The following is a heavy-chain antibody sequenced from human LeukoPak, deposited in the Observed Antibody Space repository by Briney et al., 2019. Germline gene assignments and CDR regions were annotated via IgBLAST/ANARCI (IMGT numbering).Heavy chain of an antibody. CDR1: GGSISSYY. V-gene: IGHV4-59*01. D-gene: IGHD5/OR15-5a*01. Sequence: SETLSLTCTVSGGSISSYYWSWIRQPPGKGLEWIGYIYYGGSTNYNPSLKSRVTISVDTSKNQFSLKLSSVTAADTAVYYCARCLKAFDIWGQGTMVTVSS. J-gene: IGHJ3*02. CDR2: IYYGGST. CDR3: ARCLKAFDI.